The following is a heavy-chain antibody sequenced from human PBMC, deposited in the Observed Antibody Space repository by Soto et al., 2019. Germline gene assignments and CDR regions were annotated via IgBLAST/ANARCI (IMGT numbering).Heavy chain of an antibody. CDR2: IYHSGST. CDR1: GGSISSGGYF. J-gene: IGHJ5*02. Sequence: SETLSLTCAVSGGSISSGGYFWSWIRQPPGKGLEWIGYIYHSGSTYYNPSLKSRVSISVDRSKNQFSLRLTSVTAADTAVYYCVRAYYDTSGYSLDPWGQGTLVTVSS. CDR3: VRAYYDTSGYSLDP. D-gene: IGHD3-22*01. V-gene: IGHV4-30-2*02.